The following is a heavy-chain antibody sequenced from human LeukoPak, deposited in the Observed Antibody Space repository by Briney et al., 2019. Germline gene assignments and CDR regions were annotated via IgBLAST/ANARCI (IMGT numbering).Heavy chain of an antibody. J-gene: IGHJ6*03. Sequence: PSETLSLTCTVSGGSISSHYWSWIRQPPGKGLEWIGYIYYSGSTNYNPSLKSRVTISVDTSKNQFSLKLSSVTAADTAVYYCAAYTIIPSYYMDVWGKGTTVTVSS. V-gene: IGHV4-59*11. CDR1: GGSISSHY. D-gene: IGHD3-9*01. CDR2: IYYSGST. CDR3: AAYTIIPSYYMDV.